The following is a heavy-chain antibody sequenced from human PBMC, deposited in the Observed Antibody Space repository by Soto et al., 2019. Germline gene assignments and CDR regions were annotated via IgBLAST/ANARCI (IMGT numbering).Heavy chain of an antibody. CDR3: ARGVIYYGSGSYPLDY. D-gene: IGHD3-10*01. J-gene: IGHJ4*02. V-gene: IGHV3-33*01. CDR1: GFTFSSYG. CDR2: IWYDGSNK. Sequence: GGSLRLSCAASGFTFSSYGMHWVRQAPGKGLDWVALIWYDGSNKYYADSVKGRFTISRDNSKNTLYLQMNSLRAEDTAVYYCARGVIYYGSGSYPLDYWGQGTLVTVSS.